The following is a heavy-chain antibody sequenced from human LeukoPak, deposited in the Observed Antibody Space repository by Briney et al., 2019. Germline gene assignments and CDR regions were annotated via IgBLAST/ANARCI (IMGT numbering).Heavy chain of an antibody. CDR2: IWYDGGNK. Sequence: GGSLRLSCAASGFTFSSYSMNWVRQAPGKGLEWVAVIWYDGGNKYYADSVKGRFTISRDNSKNTLYLQMNSLRAEDTAVYYCARDGYYYDSSTLSGLDYWGQGTLVTVSS. CDR3: ARDGYYYDSSTLSGLDY. J-gene: IGHJ4*02. CDR1: GFTFSSYS. V-gene: IGHV3-33*08. D-gene: IGHD3-22*01.